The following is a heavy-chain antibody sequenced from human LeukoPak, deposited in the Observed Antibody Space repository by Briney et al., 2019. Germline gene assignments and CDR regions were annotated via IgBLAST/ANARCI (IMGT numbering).Heavy chain of an antibody. CDR3: ATLSVAGPGVDF. D-gene: IGHD6-19*01. CDR2: ISSGGINR. J-gene: IGHJ4*02. Sequence: GGSLRLSCAGSGFDFSPYEMNWVRQAPGKGMEWVSEISSGGINRYYTDSVKGRFTISRDNPENSLYLQMKSLRADDTAVYYCATLSVAGPGVDFWGQGTLVTVSS. CDR1: GFDFSPYE. V-gene: IGHV3-48*03.